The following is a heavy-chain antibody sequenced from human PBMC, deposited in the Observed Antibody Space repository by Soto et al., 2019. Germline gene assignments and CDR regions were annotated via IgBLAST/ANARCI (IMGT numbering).Heavy chain of an antibody. CDR1: GFIFSTYG. Sequence: QVQLVESGGGVVQPGRSLRLSCAASGFIFSTYGMHWVRQAPGKGLEWLSVISYYGTNKYYADSVKGRFTISRDNSKNTLWLQLDSLRTEETAVYYCAKYLLLTTITTVGAWGQGTLVTVSS. J-gene: IGHJ5*02. V-gene: IGHV3-30*18. D-gene: IGHD4-17*01. CDR3: AKYLLLTTITTVGA. CDR2: ISYYGTNK.